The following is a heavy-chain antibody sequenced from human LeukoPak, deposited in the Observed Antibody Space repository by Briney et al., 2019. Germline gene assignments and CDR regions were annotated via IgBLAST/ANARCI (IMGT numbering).Heavy chain of an antibody. CDR2: IYYSGST. CDR1: GGSISSGDYY. Sequence: SETLSLTCTVSGGSISSGDYYWSWIRQPPGKGLEWIGYIYYSGSTYYNPSLKSRVTISVDTSKNQFSLKLSSVTAADTAMYYCARHPRSSFDYWGQGTLVTVSS. V-gene: IGHV4-30-4*01. J-gene: IGHJ4*02. D-gene: IGHD3-3*01. CDR3: ARHPRSSFDY.